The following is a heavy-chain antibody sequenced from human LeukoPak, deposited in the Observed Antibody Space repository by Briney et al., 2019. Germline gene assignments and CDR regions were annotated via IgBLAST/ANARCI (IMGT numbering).Heavy chain of an antibody. CDR3: ARQLSMVTTGWDY. V-gene: IGHV4-39*01. CDR1: GGSISNTNYY. J-gene: IGHJ4*02. CDR2: IYYSGNT. Sequence: SETLSLTCTVSGGSISNTNYYWGWIRPPPGKGLEWIGSIYYSGNTYYNPSLKSRVTISVDTSKNQFSLRLDSVTAADTALFYCARQLSMVTTGWDYWGQGTLVTVFS. D-gene: IGHD4-17*01.